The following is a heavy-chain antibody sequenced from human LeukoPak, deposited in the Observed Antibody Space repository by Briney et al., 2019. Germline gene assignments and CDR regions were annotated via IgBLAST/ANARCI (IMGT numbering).Heavy chain of an antibody. CDR2: ISAYNVNT. V-gene: IGHV1-18*01. Sequence: ASVKVSCKASVYTFICYGMSWIRQAPGQGLEWMGWISAYNVNTKYAQKFQGRVTMTTDTSTTTAYMDLRSLTSDDTAVYYCARAGDEVPTYFDYWGQGTLVTASS. J-gene: IGHJ4*02. CDR1: VYTFICYG. D-gene: IGHD3-16*01. CDR3: ARAGDEVPTYFDY.